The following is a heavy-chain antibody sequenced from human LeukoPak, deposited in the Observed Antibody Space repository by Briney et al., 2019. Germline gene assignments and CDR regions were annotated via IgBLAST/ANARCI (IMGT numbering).Heavy chain of an antibody. J-gene: IGHJ4*02. CDR1: GYIFTGYY. CDR3: ARGPQWLLMGGPYYFDY. D-gene: IGHD6-19*01. Sequence: GASVKVSCKASGYIFTGYYMHWVRQAPGQGLEWMGWINPNSGNTGYAQKFQGRVTMTRNTSISAAYMELSSLRSEDTAVYYCARGPQWLLMGGPYYFDYWGQGTLVTVSS. V-gene: IGHV1-8*02. CDR2: INPNSGNT.